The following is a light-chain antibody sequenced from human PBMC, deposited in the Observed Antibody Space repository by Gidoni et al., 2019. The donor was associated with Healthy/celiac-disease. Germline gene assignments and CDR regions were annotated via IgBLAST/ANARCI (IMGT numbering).Light chain of an antibody. V-gene: IGKV3-20*01. CDR3: QQYGRSPLT. CDR1: KCVSSSY. J-gene: IGKJ4*01. CDR2: GAS. Sequence: EILLTQSPGTRSWSPGERATLSCRASKCVSSSYLAWYQQKPGEAPRLLIYGASSRATGIPDRFSGSGSGTEFTLTISRLEPEDFAVYYCQQYGRSPLTFGGGTKVEIK.